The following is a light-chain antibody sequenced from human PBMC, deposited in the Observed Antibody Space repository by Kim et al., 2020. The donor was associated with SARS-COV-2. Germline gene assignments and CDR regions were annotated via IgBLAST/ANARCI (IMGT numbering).Light chain of an antibody. CDR2: YNS. V-gene: IGLV3-21*04. J-gene: IGLJ3*02. CDR1: HIRSRS. CDR3: QVWDNDSEHRV. Sequence: APGAPARLTCAGIHIRSRSVHWYPQRPGRAPVLVISYNSDRPSGIPERFSGSNSGNPATLTITGVEAGDEADYYCQVWDNDSEHRVFGGGTQLTVL.